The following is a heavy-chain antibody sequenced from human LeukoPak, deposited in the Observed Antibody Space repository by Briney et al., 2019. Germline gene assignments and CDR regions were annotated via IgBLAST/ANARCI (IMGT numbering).Heavy chain of an antibody. V-gene: IGHV3-21*01. CDR3: ARVSGYSYGSFDY. CDR1: GFSFSNYG. Sequence: GGSLRLSCAASGFSFSNYGMNWVRQAPGKGLEWVSGITGSGGSTYYAGSVKGRFTISRDNAKNSLYLQMNSLRAEDTAVYYCARVSGYSYGSFDYWGQGTLVTVSS. CDR2: ITGSGGST. D-gene: IGHD5-18*01. J-gene: IGHJ4*02.